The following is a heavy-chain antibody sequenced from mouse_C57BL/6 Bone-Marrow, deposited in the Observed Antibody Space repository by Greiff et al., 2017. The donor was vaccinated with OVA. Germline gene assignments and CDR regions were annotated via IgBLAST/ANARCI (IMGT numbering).Heavy chain of an antibody. Sequence: QVQLQQPGAELVKPGASVKLSCKASGYTFTSYWMHWVKQRPGQGLEWIGMIHPNSGSTNYNEKFKSKATLTVDKSSSTAYMQLSSLTSEDSAVYYCASRSYGFAYWGQGTLVTVSA. CDR1: GYTFTSYW. CDR2: IHPNSGST. V-gene: IGHV1-64*01. D-gene: IGHD1-1*01. CDR3: ASRSYGFAY. J-gene: IGHJ3*01.